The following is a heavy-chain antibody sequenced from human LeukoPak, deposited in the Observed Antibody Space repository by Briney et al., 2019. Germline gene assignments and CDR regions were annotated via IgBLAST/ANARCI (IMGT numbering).Heavy chain of an antibody. CDR2: IFYSGST. CDR1: GGSISSYY. CDR3: ARGGSSWPPLMDV. Sequence: SETLSFTCTVSGGSISSYYWSWIRQPPGKGLEWIGYIFYSGSTTYNPSLKSRVIISVDTSKNQLSLKVNSLTAADTAVYYCARGGSSWPPLMDVWGKGTTVTVSS. J-gene: IGHJ6*03. D-gene: IGHD6-13*01. V-gene: IGHV4-59*01.